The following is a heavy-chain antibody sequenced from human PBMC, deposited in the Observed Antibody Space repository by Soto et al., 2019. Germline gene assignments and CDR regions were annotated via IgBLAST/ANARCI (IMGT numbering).Heavy chain of an antibody. V-gene: IGHV1-46*01. J-gene: IGHJ3*02. Sequence: ASVKVSCKASGYTFTSYYMHWVRQAPGQGLEWMGIINPSGGSTSYAQKFQGRVTMTRDTSTSTVYMELSSLRSEDTAVYYCATRTQTLRYCSGGSCYLGSAFDIWGQGTMVTVSS. CDR2: INPSGGST. CDR1: GYTFTSYY. CDR3: ATRTQTLRYCSGGSCYLGSAFDI. D-gene: IGHD2-15*01.